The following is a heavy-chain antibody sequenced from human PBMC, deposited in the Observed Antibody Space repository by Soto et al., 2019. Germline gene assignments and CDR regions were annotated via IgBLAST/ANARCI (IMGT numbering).Heavy chain of an antibody. D-gene: IGHD4-17*01. CDR3: ARELATVTETNYYYYGMDV. V-gene: IGHV1-69*01. Sequence: QVQLVQSGAEVKKPGSSVKVSCKASGGTFSSYAISWVRQAPGQWPEWVGGIIPIFGTANYAQKFQGRVTITADESTSTAYMELSSLRSEDTAVYYCARELATVTETNYYYYGMDVWGQGTTVTVSS. CDR1: GGTFSSYA. CDR2: IIPIFGTA. J-gene: IGHJ6*02.